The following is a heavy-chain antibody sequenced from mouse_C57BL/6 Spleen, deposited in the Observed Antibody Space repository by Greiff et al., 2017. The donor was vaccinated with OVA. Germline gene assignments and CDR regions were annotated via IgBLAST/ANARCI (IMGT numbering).Heavy chain of an antibody. CDR2: ISYDGSN. Sequence: VQLQQSGPGLVKPSQSLSLTCSVTGYSITSGYYWNWIRQFPGNKLEWMGYISYDGSNNYNPSLKNRISITRDTSKNQFFLKLNSVTTEDTATYYCALYYDYAWYFDVWGTGTTVTVSS. D-gene: IGHD2-4*01. V-gene: IGHV3-6*01. CDR3: ALYYDYAWYFDV. J-gene: IGHJ1*03. CDR1: GYSITSGYY.